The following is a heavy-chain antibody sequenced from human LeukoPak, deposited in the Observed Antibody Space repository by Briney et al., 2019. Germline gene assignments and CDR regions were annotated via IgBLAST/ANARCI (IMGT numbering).Heavy chain of an antibody. D-gene: IGHD1-26*01. CDR2: IIPILGIA. Sequence: ASVKVSCKASGGTFSSYAISWVRQAPGQGLEWMGRIIPILGIANYAQKLQGRVTMTTDTSTSTAYMELRSLRSDDTAVYYCARDIVGAADYWGQGTLVTVSS. V-gene: IGHV1-69*04. CDR3: ARDIVGAADY. CDR1: GGTFSSYA. J-gene: IGHJ4*02.